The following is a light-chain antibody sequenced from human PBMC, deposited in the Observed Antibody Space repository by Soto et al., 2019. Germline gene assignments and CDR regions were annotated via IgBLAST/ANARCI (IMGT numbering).Light chain of an antibody. J-gene: IGKJ5*01. CDR2: GAS. Sequence: EIVLMQSPGTLSLSPGERATLSCRASQSVSSSYLAWYQQRPGQAPRLLIYGASSRAPGIPDRFSGSGSGTDFTLTISRLEPEDFAVYYCQQYGSSPPITFGQGTRLEIK. CDR1: QSVSSSY. CDR3: QQYGSSPPIT. V-gene: IGKV3-20*01.